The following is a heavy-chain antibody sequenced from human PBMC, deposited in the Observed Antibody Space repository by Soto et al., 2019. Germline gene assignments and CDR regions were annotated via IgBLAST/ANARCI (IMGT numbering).Heavy chain of an antibody. CDR1: GGTFSSYT. CDR2: IIPILGIA. J-gene: IGHJ4*02. CDR3: ARESYCSSTSCYDLTFFDN. V-gene: IGHV1-69*04. D-gene: IGHD2-2*01. Sequence: SVKVSCKASGGTFSSYTISWVRQAPGQGLEWMGRIIPILGIANYAQKFQGRVTITADKSTSTAYMELSSLRSEDTAVYYCARESYCSSTSCYDLTFFDNWGQGTLVTVSS.